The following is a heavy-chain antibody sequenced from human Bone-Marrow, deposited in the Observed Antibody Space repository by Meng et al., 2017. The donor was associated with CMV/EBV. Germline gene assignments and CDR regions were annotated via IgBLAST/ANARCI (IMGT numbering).Heavy chain of an antibody. V-gene: IGHV3-48*03. CDR3: AKPFYNWFDP. J-gene: IGHJ5*02. CDR2: ISSSSNTI. CDR1: GFTFSSYE. D-gene: IGHD2/OR15-2a*01. Sequence: GESLKISCAASGFTFSSYEMNWVRQAPGKGLEWVSYISSSSNTIYYADSVKGRFTISRDNAKISLYLQMNSLRAEDTAVYYCAKPFYNWFDPWGQGTLVTVSS.